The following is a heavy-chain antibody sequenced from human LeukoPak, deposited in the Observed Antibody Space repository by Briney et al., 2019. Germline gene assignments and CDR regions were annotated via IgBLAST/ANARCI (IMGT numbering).Heavy chain of an antibody. V-gene: IGHV5-51*01. CDR1: GYTFTSYW. CDR3: ARQLYTDGFDI. J-gene: IGHJ3*02. CDR2: IYPGDSDS. D-gene: IGHD2/OR15-2a*01. Sequence: GESLKTSCKVSGYTFTSYWIGWVRQMPGKGLEWMGIIYPGDSDSRNGTSFQGQVTISADTSINTAYLQWSSLKASDTAMYYCARQLYTDGFDIWGQGTVVTVSS.